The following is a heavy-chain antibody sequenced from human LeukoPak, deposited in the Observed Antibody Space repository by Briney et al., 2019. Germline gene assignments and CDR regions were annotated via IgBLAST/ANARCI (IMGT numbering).Heavy chain of an antibody. CDR3: ARDNGGYFDS. CDR1: GGTFSSYA. D-gene: IGHD2-8*01. CDR2: IIPIFGTA. Sequence: SVKVSCKASGGTFSSYAISWVRQAPGQGLEWMGRIIPIFGTANYAQKFQGRVTITTDESTSPAYMALSSLRSEDTAVYYCARDNGGYFDSWGQGTLVTVSS. V-gene: IGHV1-69*05. J-gene: IGHJ4*02.